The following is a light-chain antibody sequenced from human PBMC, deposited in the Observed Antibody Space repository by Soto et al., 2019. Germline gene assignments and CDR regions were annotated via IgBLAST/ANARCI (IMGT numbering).Light chain of an antibody. CDR1: SSDVGAFNY. CDR2: EVT. J-gene: IGLJ1*01. Sequence: QSALTQPASVSGSPGQSITISCTATSSDVGAFNYVSWYQQHPGKAPTNLMIYEVTNLPSGVSNRFSGSKSGNTASLTISGLQAEDGADYYCSSYTSSSTYVFGTGTKVTVL. CDR3: SSYTSSSTYV. V-gene: IGLV2-14*01.